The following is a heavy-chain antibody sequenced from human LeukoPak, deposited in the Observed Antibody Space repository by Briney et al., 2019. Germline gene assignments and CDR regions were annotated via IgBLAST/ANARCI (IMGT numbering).Heavy chain of an antibody. CDR2: IYYSGST. V-gene: IGHV4-61*01. J-gene: IGHJ4*02. D-gene: IGHD3-22*01. CDR1: GGSVSSGNYY. CDR3: ARALSRDYYDSSGYDY. Sequence: SETLSLTCTVSGGSVSSGNYYWSWIRQPPGKGLDWIGYIYYSGSTNYNPSLKSRVTISVDTSKNQFSLKLSSVTAADTAVYYCARALSRDYYDSSGYDYWGQGTLVTVSS.